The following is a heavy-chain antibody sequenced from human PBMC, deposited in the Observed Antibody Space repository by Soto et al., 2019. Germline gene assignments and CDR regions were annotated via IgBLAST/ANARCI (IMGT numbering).Heavy chain of an antibody. V-gene: IGHV3-23*01. CDR1: GFTFSSYA. Sequence: PGGSLRLSCAASGFTFSSYAMSWVRQAPGKGLEWVSAISSSGGSTYYADSVKGRFTISRDNSKNTLYLQMNSLRAEDTAVYYCVRVLGTMATITLFDYWGQRTLVPVSS. CDR3: VRVLGTMATITLFDY. CDR2: ISSSGGST. J-gene: IGHJ4*02. D-gene: IGHD5-12*01.